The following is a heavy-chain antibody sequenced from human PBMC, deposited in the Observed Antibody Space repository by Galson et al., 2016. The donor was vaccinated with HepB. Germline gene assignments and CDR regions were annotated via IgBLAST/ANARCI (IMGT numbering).Heavy chain of an antibody. CDR3: SRRGGAYDNGLF. Sequence: QSGAEVKKPGESLKISCKGSAYNFTNYWIGWVRQMPGKGLDYMGLIYPGDSDTKYSPSFEGQVTMSADKSISTAYLQWSSLKASDTAVYYCSRRGGAYDNGLFWGQGTLVTVSS. V-gene: IGHV5-51*01. CDR2: IYPGDSDT. D-gene: IGHD1-1*01. CDR1: AYNFTNYW. J-gene: IGHJ4*02.